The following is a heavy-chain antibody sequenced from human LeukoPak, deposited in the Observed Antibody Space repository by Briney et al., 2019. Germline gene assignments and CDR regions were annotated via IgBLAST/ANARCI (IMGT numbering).Heavy chain of an antibody. V-gene: IGHV3-23*01. CDR1: GFTFSSYA. J-gene: IGHJ4*02. CDR3: ARDSYLYSSGWNYFDY. Sequence: TGGSLRLSCAASGFTFSSYAMSWVRQAPGKGLEWVSAISGTGGSTYYVDSVKGRFTISRDNSKNTLYLQMNSLRAEDTAVYYCARDSYLYSSGWNYFDYWGQGTLVTVSS. CDR2: ISGTGGST. D-gene: IGHD6-19*01.